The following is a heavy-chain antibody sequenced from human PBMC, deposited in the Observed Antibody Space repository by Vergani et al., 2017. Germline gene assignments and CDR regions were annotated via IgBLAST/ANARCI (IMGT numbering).Heavy chain of an antibody. Sequence: QVQLQESGPGLVKPSETLSLTCTVSGGSISSYYWSWIRQPPGTGLEWIGYIYYSGSTNYNPSLKSRVTISVDTSKNKFSLKLSSVTGAVAAVYYCARDNYYILTDYYTDYYYYYMDVWGKGTTVTVSS. J-gene: IGHJ6*03. CDR1: GGSISSYY. D-gene: IGHD3-9*01. CDR2: IYYSGST. CDR3: ARDNYYILTDYYTDYYYYYMDV. V-gene: IGHV4-59*01.